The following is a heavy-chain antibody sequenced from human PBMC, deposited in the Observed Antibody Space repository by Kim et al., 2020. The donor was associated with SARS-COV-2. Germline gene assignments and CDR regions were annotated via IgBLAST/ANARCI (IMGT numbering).Heavy chain of an antibody. CDR3: AKDHVGIAAAGNGGWFDP. D-gene: IGHD6-13*01. J-gene: IGHJ5*02. Sequence: GGSLRLSCAASGFTFSSYGMHWVRQAPGKGLEWVAVISYDGSNKYYADSVKGRFTISRDNSKNTLYLQMNSLRAEDTAVYYCAKDHVGIAAAGNGGWFDPWGQGTLVTVSS. CDR1: GFTFSSYG. CDR2: ISYDGSNK. V-gene: IGHV3-30*18.